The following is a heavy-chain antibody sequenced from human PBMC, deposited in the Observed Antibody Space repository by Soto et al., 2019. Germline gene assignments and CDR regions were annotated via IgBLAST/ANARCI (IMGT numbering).Heavy chain of an antibody. CDR2: IYYSGST. J-gene: IGHJ4*02. V-gene: IGHV4-39*01. CDR1: GGSISSSSYY. D-gene: IGHD3-9*01. Sequence: TLSLTCTVSGGSISSSSYYWGWIRQPPGKGLEWIGSIYYSGSTYYNPSLKSRVTISVDTSKSQFSLKLSSVTAADTAVYYCARWKGYDILTGDFDYWGQGTLVTVSS. CDR3: ARWKGYDILTGDFDY.